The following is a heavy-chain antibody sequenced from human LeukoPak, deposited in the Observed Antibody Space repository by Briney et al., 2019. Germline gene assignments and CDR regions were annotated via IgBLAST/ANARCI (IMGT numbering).Heavy chain of an antibody. J-gene: IGHJ5*02. CDR3: AREHATSALDH. V-gene: IGHV1-46*01. D-gene: IGHD2-2*01. CDR2: INPSGGSSGAT. CDR1: VYTFTSHY. Sequence: ASVTVSFTTSVYTFTSHYWHWVRQPPGQGLEWIGIINPSGGSSGATTYAQKFRGRVSMTRDMYTNTVYMEMSSLRPEDTAVYYCAREHATSALDHWGQGTLVTVSS.